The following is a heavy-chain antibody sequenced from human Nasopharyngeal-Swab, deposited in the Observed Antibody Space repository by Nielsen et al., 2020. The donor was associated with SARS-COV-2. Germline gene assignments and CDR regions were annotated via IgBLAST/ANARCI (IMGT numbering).Heavy chain of an antibody. D-gene: IGHD5-12*01. J-gene: IGHJ5*02. CDR3: GRDLGGYGGS. CDR1: GFTFRSYW. CDR2: IDTDGSVT. Sequence: LSLTCAASGFTFRSYWMHWARQVPGEGLVWVSRIDTDGSVTNYADSVQGRFTISRDNAKNSLYLQMNSLRAEDTAIYYCGRDLGGYGGSWGQGALVIVSS. V-gene: IGHV3-74*01.